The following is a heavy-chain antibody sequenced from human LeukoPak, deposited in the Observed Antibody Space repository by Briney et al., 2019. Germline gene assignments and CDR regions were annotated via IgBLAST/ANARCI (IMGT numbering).Heavy chain of an antibody. Sequence: PGESLKISCKGSGYTFTSYWMAWVRLMPGKGLEWMGIIYPGDSDTRYSPSFQGRVTISVDKSITTAYLQWSSLKASDTAMYYCARRHNNFYYFDFWGQGTLVTVSS. CDR2: IYPGDSDT. CDR3: ARRHNNFYYFDF. D-gene: IGHD4-11*01. J-gene: IGHJ4*02. CDR1: GYTFTSYW. V-gene: IGHV5-51*01.